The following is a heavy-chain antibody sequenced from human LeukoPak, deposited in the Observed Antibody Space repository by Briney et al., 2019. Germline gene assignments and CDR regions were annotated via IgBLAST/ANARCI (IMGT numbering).Heavy chain of an antibody. J-gene: IGHJ4*02. D-gene: IGHD5-18*01. Sequence: GGSLRLSCLASGFTFSTYSMHWVRQAPGKGLECVSGITSNGDHPYYADSVKGRFTISRDNSKNTLYLQMSSLRGEDTAVYYCVTRGHSYAYDNWGQGTLVTVSS. V-gene: IGHV3-64D*09. CDR2: ITSNGDHP. CDR1: GFTFSTYS. CDR3: VTRGHSYAYDN.